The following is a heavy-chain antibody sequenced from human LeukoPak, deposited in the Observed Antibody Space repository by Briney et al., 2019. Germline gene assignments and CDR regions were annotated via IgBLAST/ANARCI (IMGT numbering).Heavy chain of an antibody. D-gene: IGHD3-9*01. CDR1: GGSFSGYY. CDR2: INHSGST. CDR3: ARGYDILNY. V-gene: IGHV4-34*01. Sequence: SVTLSLTCAVYGGSFSGYYWSWIRQPPGKGLEWIGEINHSGSTNYNPSLKSRVTISVDTSKNQFSLKLSSVTAADTAVYYCARGYDILNYWGQGTLVTVSS. J-gene: IGHJ4*02.